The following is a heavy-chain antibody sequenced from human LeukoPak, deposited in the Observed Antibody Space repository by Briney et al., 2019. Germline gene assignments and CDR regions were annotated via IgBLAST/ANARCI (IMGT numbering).Heavy chain of an antibody. CDR1: GFTFSSYG. V-gene: IGHV3-30*02. CDR2: IRYDGSNK. Sequence: GGSLRLSCAASGFTFSSYGMHWVRQAPGKGLEWVAFIRYDGSNKYYADSVKGRFTISRDNSKNTLYLQMNSLGAEDTAVYYCAKDDGRNTPYYFDYWGQGTLVTVSS. CDR3: AKDDGRNTPYYFDY. J-gene: IGHJ4*02. D-gene: IGHD1/OR15-1a*01.